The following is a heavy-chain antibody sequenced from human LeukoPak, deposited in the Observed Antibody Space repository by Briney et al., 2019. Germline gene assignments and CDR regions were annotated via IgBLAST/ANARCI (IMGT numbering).Heavy chain of an antibody. V-gene: IGHV4-31*03. J-gene: IGHJ4*02. Sequence: SETLSLTCTVSGGSISSGGYSWSWIRQHPGKGLEWIGYIYYSGSTYYNPSLKSRVTISVDTSKNQFSLKLSSVTAADTAVYYCARFGGTRGYWGQGTLVTVSS. CDR1: GGSISSGGYS. D-gene: IGHD3-3*01. CDR3: ARFGGTRGY. CDR2: IYYSGST.